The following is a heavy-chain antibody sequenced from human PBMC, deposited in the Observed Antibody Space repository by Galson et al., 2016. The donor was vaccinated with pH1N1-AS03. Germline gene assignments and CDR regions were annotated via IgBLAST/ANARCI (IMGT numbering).Heavy chain of an antibody. Sequence: LRLSCAASGFTFSNYAMGWVRQAPGKGLEWVSALSNSAASTYYADSVKGRFTISRDNSKNTLYLQMNSLRAEDTAIYYCAREIHFSGPLDWGQGTLVTVSS. CDR3: AREIHFSGPLD. CDR1: GFTFSNYA. V-gene: IGHV3-23*01. CDR2: LSNSAAST. D-gene: IGHD6-19*01. J-gene: IGHJ4*02.